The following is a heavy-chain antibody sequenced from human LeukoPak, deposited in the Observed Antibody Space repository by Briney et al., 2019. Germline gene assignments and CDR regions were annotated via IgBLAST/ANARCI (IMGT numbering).Heavy chain of an antibody. Sequence: GASVKVSCKASGYTFTGYYMHWVRQAPGQGLEWMGWINPNSGGTNYAQKFQGRVTMTRDTSISTAYMELSRLRSDDTAVYYSARDRRIAVAGTLVYWGQGTLITVSS. CDR3: ARDRRIAVAGTLVY. V-gene: IGHV1-2*02. J-gene: IGHJ4*02. D-gene: IGHD6-19*01. CDR2: INPNSGGT. CDR1: GYTFTGYY.